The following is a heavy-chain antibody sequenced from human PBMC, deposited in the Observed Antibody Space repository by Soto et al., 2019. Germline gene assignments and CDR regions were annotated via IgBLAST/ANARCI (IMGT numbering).Heavy chain of an antibody. Sequence: EASVKVSCKASGGTFSSYTLSWVRQAPGQGLEWMGWINPNSGGTNYAQKFQGWVTMTRDTSISTAYMELSRLRSDDTAVYYCARGGSSWYYFDYWGQGTLVTVSS. D-gene: IGHD6-13*01. CDR3: ARGGSSWYYFDY. CDR1: GGTFSSYT. J-gene: IGHJ4*02. V-gene: IGHV1-2*04. CDR2: INPNSGGT.